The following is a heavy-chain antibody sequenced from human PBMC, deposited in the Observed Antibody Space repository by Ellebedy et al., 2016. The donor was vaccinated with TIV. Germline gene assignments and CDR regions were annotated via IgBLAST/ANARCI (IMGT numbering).Heavy chain of an antibody. CDR3: AAGTGRTDFDY. V-gene: IGHV3-15*01. J-gene: IGHJ4*02. D-gene: IGHD2-15*01. CDR2: IKSKTDYATR. CDR1: GFTFSNAW. Sequence: GGSLRLXCAASGFTFSNAWMSWVRQAPGKGLEWVGRIKSKTDYATRDYAAPLKGRFSISRDDSKNTVYLQMNSLETEDTAVYYCAAGTGRTDFDYWGQGTLVTVSS.